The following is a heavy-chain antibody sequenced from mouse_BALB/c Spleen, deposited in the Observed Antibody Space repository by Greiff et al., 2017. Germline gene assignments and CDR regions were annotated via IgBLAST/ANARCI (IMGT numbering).Heavy chain of an antibody. Sequence: EVQGVESGAELVKPGASVKLSCTASGFNIKDTYMHWVKQRPEQGLEWIGRIDPANGNTKYDPKFQGKATITADTSSNTAYLQLSSLTSEDTAVYYCARDRGYYPSFWGQGTSVTVSS. V-gene: IGHV14-3*02. CDR2: IDPANGNT. CDR1: GFNIKDTY. J-gene: IGHJ4*01. CDR3: ARDRGYYPSF. D-gene: IGHD1-1*02.